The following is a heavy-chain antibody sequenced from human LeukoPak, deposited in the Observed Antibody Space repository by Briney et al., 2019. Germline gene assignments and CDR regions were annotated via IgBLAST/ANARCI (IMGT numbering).Heavy chain of an antibody. V-gene: IGHV3-23*01. CDR3: AGGAGVYYYGMDV. J-gene: IGHJ6*02. Sequence: GGSLRLSCVASGFTFRSFQVNWVRQAPGKGLEWVSAISGSGSTTYYADSVKGRFTISRDNSKDTLFLQMNTLRAEDAAVYYCAGGAGVYYYGMDVWGQGTSVTVSS. CDR1: GFTFRSFQ. CDR2: ISGSGSTT.